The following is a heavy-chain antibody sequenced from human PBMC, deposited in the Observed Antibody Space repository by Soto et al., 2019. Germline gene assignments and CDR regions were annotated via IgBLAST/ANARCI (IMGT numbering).Heavy chain of an antibody. CDR3: AKVYYNSWSGYDY. CDR2: VSGSGGST. D-gene: IGHD3-3*01. V-gene: IGHV3-23*01. J-gene: IGHJ4*02. CDR1: GFTFSTYA. Sequence: EVQLLESGGGLVQPGGSLRLSCAASGFTFSTYAMSWVRQAPGKGLAWVSAVSGSGGSTYYAESVKGRFTISRDNSKNTLYLQVNSLRAEDTGVYYCAKVYYNSWSGYDYWGQGALVTVSS.